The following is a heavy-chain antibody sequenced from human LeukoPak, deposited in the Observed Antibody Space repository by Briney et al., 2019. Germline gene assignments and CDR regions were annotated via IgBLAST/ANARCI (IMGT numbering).Heavy chain of an antibody. J-gene: IGHJ6*02. Sequence: GRSLRLSCAASGFTFSSYGMHWVRQAPGQGLEWVAVIWYDGNNKYYADFVKGRFTISRDNSKNTLYLQMNSLRAEDTAVYNCARDRGSREDGMDVWGQGTTVTVSS. CDR2: IWYDGNNK. CDR1: GFTFSSYG. CDR3: ARDRGSREDGMDV. V-gene: IGHV3-33*01. D-gene: IGHD1-26*01.